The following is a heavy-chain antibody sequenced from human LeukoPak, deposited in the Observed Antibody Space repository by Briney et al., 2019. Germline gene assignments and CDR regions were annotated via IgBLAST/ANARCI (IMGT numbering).Heavy chain of an antibody. D-gene: IGHD3-22*01. CDR3: TSDDSSGVDY. J-gene: IGHJ4*02. CDR2: IRSKAYGGTT. CDR1: GFTFGNYA. V-gene: IGHV3-49*04. Sequence: GGSLRLSCTASGFTFGNYAMSWVRQAPGKGLEWVGFIRSKAYGGTTEYAASVKGRFTISRDDSKSIAYLQMNSLKTEDTAVYYCTSDDSSGVDYWGQGTLVTVSS.